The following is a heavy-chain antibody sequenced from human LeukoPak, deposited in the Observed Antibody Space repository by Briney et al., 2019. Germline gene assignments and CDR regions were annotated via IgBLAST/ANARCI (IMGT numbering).Heavy chain of an antibody. Sequence: GESLKISCKGSGYSITSYWIAWVRQMSGKGPEWMGIIYVGDSDTRYSPSFQGQVTISADRSISTAYLQWSSLKASDSAMYYCARHFRSNGDFGPPDYWGQGTLVTVSS. CDR2: IYVGDSDT. D-gene: IGHD4-17*01. V-gene: IGHV5-51*01. CDR3: ARHFRSNGDFGPPDY. CDR1: GYSITSYW. J-gene: IGHJ4*02.